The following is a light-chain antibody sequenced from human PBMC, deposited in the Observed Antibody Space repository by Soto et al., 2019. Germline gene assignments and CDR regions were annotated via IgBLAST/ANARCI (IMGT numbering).Light chain of an antibody. V-gene: IGKV3D-20*01. CDR3: HQYGSSPT. J-gene: IGKJ5*01. CDR2: DTS. CDR1: QSINSNY. Sequence: EIVLTQSPATLSLSPGERATLSCGASQSINSNYLAWYQQKPGLAPSLVIYDTSRRAPGIPDRLTGSGSGTDFTLTISRLEPEDSAIDYCHQYGSSPTFGQGTRLESK.